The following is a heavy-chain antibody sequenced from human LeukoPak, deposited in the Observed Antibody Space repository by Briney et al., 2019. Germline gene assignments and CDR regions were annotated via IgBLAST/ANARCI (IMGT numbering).Heavy chain of an antibody. Sequence: SETLSLTCAVYGGSFSGYYWSWIRHPPGKGLEWIWEMNHNGSTNYNPSLKSRVTISVDTSKNQFSLKLSSVTAADTAVYYCARRRYFDWLSPFDCWGPGTLVTVS. D-gene: IGHD3-9*01. CDR3: ARRRYFDWLSPFDC. J-gene: IGHJ4*02. CDR2: MNHNGST. V-gene: IGHV4-34*01. CDR1: GGSFSGYY.